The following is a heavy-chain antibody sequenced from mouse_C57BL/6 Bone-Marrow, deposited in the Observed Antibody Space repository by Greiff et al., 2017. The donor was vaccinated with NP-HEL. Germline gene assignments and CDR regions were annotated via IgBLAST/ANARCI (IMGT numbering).Heavy chain of an antibody. CDR1: GFSLTSYG. CDR3: ARHDYDGDYYAMDY. Sequence: VQRVESGPGLVALSQSLSITCTVSGFSLTSYGVHWVRQPPGKGLEWLVVIWSDGSTTYNSALKSRLSISKDNSKSQVFLKMNSLQTDDTAMYYCARHDYDGDYYAMDYWGQGTSVTVSS. J-gene: IGHJ4*01. D-gene: IGHD2-4*01. CDR2: IWSDGST. V-gene: IGHV2-6-1*01.